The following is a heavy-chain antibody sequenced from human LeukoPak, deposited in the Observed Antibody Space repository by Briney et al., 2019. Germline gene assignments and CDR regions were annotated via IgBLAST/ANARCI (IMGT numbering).Heavy chain of an antibody. Sequence: PSETLSLTCTVSGGSISSGGYYWSWIRQHPGKGLEWIGYIYYSGSTNYNPSLKSRVTISVDTSKNQFSLKLSSVTAADTAVYYCARGGGDYYDSSGKIDYWGQGTLVTVSS. V-gene: IGHV4-61*08. D-gene: IGHD3-22*01. CDR3: ARGGGDYYDSSGKIDY. CDR1: GGSISSGGYY. CDR2: IYYSGST. J-gene: IGHJ4*02.